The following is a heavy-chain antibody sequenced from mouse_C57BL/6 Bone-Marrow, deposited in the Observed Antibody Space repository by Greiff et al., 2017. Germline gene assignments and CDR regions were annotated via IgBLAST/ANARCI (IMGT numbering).Heavy chain of an antibody. D-gene: IGHD1-1*01. V-gene: IGHV1-50*01. CDR1: GYTFTSYW. CDR2: IDPSDSYT. J-gene: IGHJ2*01. CDR3: ARDYGSSYGY. Sequence: QVQLQQPGAELVKPGASVKLSCKASGYTFTSYWMQWVKQRPGQGLEWIGEIDPSDSYTNYNQKFKGKATLTVDTSSSTAYRQLSRLTSEDSAVYYCARDYGSSYGYWGQGTTLTVSS.